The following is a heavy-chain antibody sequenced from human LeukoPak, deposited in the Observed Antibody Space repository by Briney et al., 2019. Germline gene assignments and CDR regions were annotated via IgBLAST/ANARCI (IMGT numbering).Heavy chain of an antibody. CDR3: AKALSQQLVPDDAFDI. Sequence: GGSLRLSCAGSGFTFSSSAMSWVRQAPGKGLEWVSSISGSGGSTFYADSVKGRFTISRDNSKNTLYLQMNSLRAEDTAICYCAKALSQQLVPDDAFDIWGQGTMVTVSS. CDR2: ISGSGGST. D-gene: IGHD6-13*01. J-gene: IGHJ3*02. CDR1: GFTFSSSA. V-gene: IGHV3-23*01.